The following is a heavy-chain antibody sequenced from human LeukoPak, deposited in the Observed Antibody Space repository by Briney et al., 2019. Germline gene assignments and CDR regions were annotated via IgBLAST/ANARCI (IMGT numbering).Heavy chain of an antibody. V-gene: IGHV3-48*04. J-gene: IGHJ2*01. D-gene: IGHD2-8*01. Sequence: GGSLRLSCAASGFTFNRYSMNWVRQAPGKGLEWISYITSSNSTAHYEDSVKGRFTISRDYAENSLFLQMSSLRAEDTAVYYCARGAHGDWYFDLWGRGTLVTVSS. CDR3: ARGAHGDWYFDL. CDR2: ITSSNSTA. CDR1: GFTFNRYS.